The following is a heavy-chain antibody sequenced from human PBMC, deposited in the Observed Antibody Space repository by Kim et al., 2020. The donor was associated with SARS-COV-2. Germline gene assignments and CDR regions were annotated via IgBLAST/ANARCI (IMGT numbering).Heavy chain of an antibody. CDR1: GGSISTFY. Sequence: SETLSHTCTVSGGSISTFYWGWIRQPPGKGLEWIGYIYYSGSTNYNPSLKSRVTISVDTSKNQFSLKLTSVTAADTAMYYCARISTRWSPFDYWGQGTLV. CDR3: ARISTRWSPFDY. V-gene: IGHV4-59*01. J-gene: IGHJ4*02. D-gene: IGHD2-2*01. CDR2: IYYSGST.